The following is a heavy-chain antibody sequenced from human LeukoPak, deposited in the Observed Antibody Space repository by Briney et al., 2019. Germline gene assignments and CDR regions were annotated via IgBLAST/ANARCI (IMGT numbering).Heavy chain of an antibody. D-gene: IGHD2-2*01. CDR2: IRSKAYGGTT. CDR1: GFTFGVYA. CDR3: TRDLCSSTSCYAPFDY. J-gene: IGHJ4*02. V-gene: IGHV3-49*04. Sequence: GGSLRLSCTAPGFTFGVYAMSGVREAPGEGPEWVAFIRSKAYGGTTEYAASVKGRFTISRDDSKSIAYLQMNSLKTEDTAVYYCTRDLCSSTSCYAPFDYWGQGTLVTVSS.